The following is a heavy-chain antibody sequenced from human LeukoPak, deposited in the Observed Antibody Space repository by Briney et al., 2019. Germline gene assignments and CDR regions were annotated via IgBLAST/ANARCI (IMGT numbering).Heavy chain of an antibody. CDR3: ARVFRRYDILTGPYDAFDI. J-gene: IGHJ3*02. CDR2: INSDGSST. CDR1: GFTFSIYW. Sequence: GGSLRLSCAASGFTFSIYWMHWVRQAPGKGLVWVSRINSDGSSTSYADSVKGRFTISRDNAKNTLYLQMNSLRAEDTAVYYCARVFRRYDILTGPYDAFDIWGQGTMVTVSS. V-gene: IGHV3-74*01. D-gene: IGHD3-9*01.